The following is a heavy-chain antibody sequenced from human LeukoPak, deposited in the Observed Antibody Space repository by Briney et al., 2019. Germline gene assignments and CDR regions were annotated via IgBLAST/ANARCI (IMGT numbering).Heavy chain of an antibody. J-gene: IGHJ6*02. Sequence: PGGSLRLSCAASGFTFSSYWMNWVRQAPGKGLEWVANIKPDGSDKYYVDSVKGRFTISRDNAKNSLYLQMNSLRAEDTAVYYCARAYNALDVSGQGTTVTVSS. CDR2: IKPDGSDK. CDR1: GFTFSSYW. V-gene: IGHV3-7*01. CDR3: ARAYNALDV.